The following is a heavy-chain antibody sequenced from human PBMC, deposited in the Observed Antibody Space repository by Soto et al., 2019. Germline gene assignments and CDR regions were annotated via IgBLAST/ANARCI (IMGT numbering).Heavy chain of an antibody. CDR1: GFTFSSYS. CDR2: ISGSGGST. D-gene: IGHD3-9*01. J-gene: IGHJ4*02. Sequence: XGSLRVSSAASGFTFSSYSMSWVRQAPGKGLEWVSAISGSGGSTYYADSVKGRFTISRDNSKNTLYLQMNSMRAEDKAVYYCAKGPHNTYYDILAGRDEYFDYWGQGTLVTVS. CDR3: AKGPHNTYYDILAGRDEYFDY. V-gene: IGHV3-23*01.